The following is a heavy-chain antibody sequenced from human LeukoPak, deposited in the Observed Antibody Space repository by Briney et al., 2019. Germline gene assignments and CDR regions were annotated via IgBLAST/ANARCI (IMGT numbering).Heavy chain of an antibody. CDR2: IYHSGRT. J-gene: IGHJ4*02. CDR1: GGSISSYY. V-gene: IGHV4-59*01. CDR3: ARVTGYTIEDYFDY. Sequence: PSETLSLTCTVSGGSISSYYWTWIRQPPGKGLEWIGSIYHSGRTFYNPSLKSRVTISVDTSKNQFSLKLRSVTAADTAVYYCARVTGYTIEDYFDYWGQGTLVTVSS. D-gene: IGHD3-9*01.